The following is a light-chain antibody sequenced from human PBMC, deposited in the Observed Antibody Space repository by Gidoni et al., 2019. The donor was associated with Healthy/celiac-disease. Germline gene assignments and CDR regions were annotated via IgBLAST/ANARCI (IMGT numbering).Light chain of an antibody. J-gene: IGKJ1*01. CDR2: WAS. CDR3: QQYYSTPWT. CDR1: QSVLYSSNNKNY. V-gene: IGKV4-1*01. Sequence: DIVMTQSPDSLAVSLGERATINCKSSQSVLYSSNNKNYLAWYQQKPGQPPKLLIYWASTRESGVHDRFSGSGSGTDFTLTISSLQAEDVAVYYCQQYYSTPWTFGQGTKVGSK.